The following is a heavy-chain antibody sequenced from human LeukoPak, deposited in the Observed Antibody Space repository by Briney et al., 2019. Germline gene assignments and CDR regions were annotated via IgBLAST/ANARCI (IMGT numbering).Heavy chain of an antibody. CDR1: GYSISSGYY. V-gene: IGHV4-38-2*02. D-gene: IGHD3-3*01. CDR3: ARDDFWSGPDAFDI. J-gene: IGHJ3*02. CDR2: IYHSGST. Sequence: PSETLSRNCTVSGYSISSGYYWGWIRQPPGKGLEWIGSIYHSGSTYYNPSLKSRVTISVDTSKNQFSLKLSSVTAADTAVYYCARDDFWSGPDAFDIWGQGTMVTVSS.